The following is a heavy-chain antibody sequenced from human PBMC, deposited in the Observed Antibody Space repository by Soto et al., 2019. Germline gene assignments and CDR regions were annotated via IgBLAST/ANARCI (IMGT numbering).Heavy chain of an antibody. D-gene: IGHD4-4*01. J-gene: IGHJ4*02. CDR3: ARSDYSKLGYFDY. CDR2: IYHSGST. Sequence: SETLSLTCAVSGGSISSGGYSWSWIRQPPGKGLEWIGYIYHSGSTYYNPSLKSRVTISVDTSKNQFSLKLSSVTAADTAVYYCARSDYSKLGYFDYWGQGPLVTVSS. CDR1: GGSISSGGYS. V-gene: IGHV4-30-2*05.